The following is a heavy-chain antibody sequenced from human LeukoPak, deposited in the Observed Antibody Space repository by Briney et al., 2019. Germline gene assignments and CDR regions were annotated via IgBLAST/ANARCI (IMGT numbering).Heavy chain of an antibody. CDR1: GGSISSSSYY. D-gene: IGHD3-9*01. CDR3: ARSGFDEGDWFDP. CDR2: IYYSGST. J-gene: IGHJ5*02. Sequence: SETLSLTCTVSGGSISSSSYYWGWIRQPPGKGLEWIGSIYYSGSTYYNPSLKSRVTISVDTSKNQFSLKLSSVTAADTAVYYCARSGFDEGDWFDPWGQGTLVTVSS. V-gene: IGHV4-39*07.